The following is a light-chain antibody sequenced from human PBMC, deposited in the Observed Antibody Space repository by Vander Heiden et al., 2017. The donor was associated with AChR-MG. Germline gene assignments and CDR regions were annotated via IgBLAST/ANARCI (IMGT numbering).Light chain of an antibody. CDR1: SSDVGGYNY. Sequence: HSALTQPTSASASPGQSITISCTGASSDVGGYNYVSWYQQHPGTPPKLMIYDVSKRPSGVSNRFSASKAGNTASLTISGLQAEDEADYYCSSYTSSSTYVFGTGTKVTVL. J-gene: IGLJ1*01. CDR3: SSYTSSSTYV. V-gene: IGLV2-14*01. CDR2: DVS.